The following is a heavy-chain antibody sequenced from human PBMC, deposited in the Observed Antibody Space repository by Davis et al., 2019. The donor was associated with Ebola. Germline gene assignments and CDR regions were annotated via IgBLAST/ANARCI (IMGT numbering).Heavy chain of an antibody. D-gene: IGHD2-15*01. CDR3: AKEVVVAGGFDY. J-gene: IGHJ4*02. CDR2: ISSSSSYI. V-gene: IGHV3-21*01. CDR1: GFTFSSYS. Sequence: GGSLRLSCAASGFTFSSYSMNWVRQAPGKGLEWVSSISSSSSYIYYADSVKGRFTISRDNAKNSLYLQMNSLRAEDTAVYYCAKEVVVAGGFDYWGQGTLVTVSS.